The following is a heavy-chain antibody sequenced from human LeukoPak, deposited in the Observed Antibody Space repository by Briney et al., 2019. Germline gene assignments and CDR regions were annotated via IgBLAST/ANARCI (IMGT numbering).Heavy chain of an antibody. Sequence: PSETLSLTCTVSGGSMSSYYWSWIRQPPGKGLEWIGYIYYSGSTNYNPSLKSRVTISVDTSKNQFSLKLSSVTAADTAVYYCVGVVWYSSSWYYFDYWGQGTLVTVSS. D-gene: IGHD6-13*01. CDR1: GGSMSSYY. CDR3: VGVVWYSSSWYYFDY. V-gene: IGHV4-59*01. CDR2: IYYSGST. J-gene: IGHJ4*02.